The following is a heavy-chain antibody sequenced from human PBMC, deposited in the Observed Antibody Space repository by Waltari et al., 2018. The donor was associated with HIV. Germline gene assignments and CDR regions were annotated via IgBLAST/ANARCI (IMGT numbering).Heavy chain of an antibody. J-gene: IGHJ2*01. CDR3: ARALDYYESGSFPWWFFDL. D-gene: IGHD3-10*01. CDR1: GGSLTSGSYY. V-gene: IGHV4-61*02. Sequence: QVQLQESGPGLVRPSQTLSLTCTVSGGSLTSGSYYCRWFRQPAGKELEWIGRVYTSGNTDYNPSLRSRVTLSVDTSNNQFSLKLSSLTAADTAVYYCARALDYYESGSFPWWFFDLWGRGTLVTVSS. CDR2: VYTSGNT.